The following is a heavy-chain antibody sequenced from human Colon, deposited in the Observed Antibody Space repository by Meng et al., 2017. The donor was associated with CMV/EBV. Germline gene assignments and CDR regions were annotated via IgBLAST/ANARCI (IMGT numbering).Heavy chain of an antibody. CDR2: ISNGGTNT. CDR1: GFTFSSYP. D-gene: IGHD2-21*01. Sequence: GGSLRLSCEASGFTFSSYPMHWVRQVPGKGLEWVAVISNGGTNTYYAHSVKGRYTISRDNSKKTLYLQMGSLRLEDTAVYYCARDRGRYCGNIICPGDHYYALDVWGQGTTVTVSS. CDR3: ARDRGRYCGNIICPGDHYYALDV. J-gene: IGHJ6*02. V-gene: IGHV3-30*04.